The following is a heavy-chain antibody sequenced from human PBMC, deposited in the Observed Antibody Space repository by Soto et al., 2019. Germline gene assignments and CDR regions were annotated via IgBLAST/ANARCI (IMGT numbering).Heavy chain of an antibody. CDR1: GFTFSSYG. CDR2: ISYDGSNK. V-gene: IGHV3-30*03. CDR3: ARDFGRLVPGEIPSEIYGMDV. J-gene: IGHJ6*02. Sequence: PGGSLRLSCAASGFTFSSYGMHWVRQAPGKGLEWVAVISYDGSNKYYADSVKGRFTISRDNSKNTLYLQMNSLRSEDTAVYYCARDFGRLVPGEIPSEIYGMDVWGQGTTVTVSS. D-gene: IGHD6-19*01.